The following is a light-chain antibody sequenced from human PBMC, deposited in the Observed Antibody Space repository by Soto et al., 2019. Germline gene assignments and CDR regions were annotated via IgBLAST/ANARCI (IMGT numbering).Light chain of an antibody. CDR1: QSVSSN. Sequence: EMVMTQSPATLSVSRGERAALSCMASQSVSSNLAWYQQKPGQAPRLLIYGASTRATGIPARFSGSGSGTEFTLTISSLQSEDFAVYYCQQYNNWRTFGQGTKVHIK. CDR3: QQYNNWRT. J-gene: IGKJ1*01. V-gene: IGKV3-15*01. CDR2: GAS.